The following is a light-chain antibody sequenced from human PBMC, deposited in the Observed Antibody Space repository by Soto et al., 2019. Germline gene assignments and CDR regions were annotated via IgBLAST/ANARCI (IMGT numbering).Light chain of an antibody. CDR2: EVS. CDR1: RSDVGSYNY. CDR3: SSYAGSTYLAV. J-gene: IGLJ1*01. V-gene: IGLV2-8*01. Sequence: QSALTQPPSASGSPGQSVTISCTGTRSDVGSYNYVSWYQQHPGKAPKLMIYEVSKRPSGVPDRFSGSKSGNTASLTVSGLQAEDEADYYCSSYAGSTYLAVFGPGTKLTVL.